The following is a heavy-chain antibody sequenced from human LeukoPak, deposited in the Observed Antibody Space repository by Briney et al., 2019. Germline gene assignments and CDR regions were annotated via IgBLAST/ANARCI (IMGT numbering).Heavy chain of an antibody. CDR2: VYSSGST. V-gene: IGHV4-4*07. D-gene: IGHD1/OR15-1a*01. CDR1: GDSISRHY. J-gene: IGHJ6*03. Sequence: PETLSLTCTVSGDSISRHYWSWIRQPAGKGLEWIGRVYSSGSTNYNPSLKSRVTMSADTTKNEFSLRLTSVTAADTAVYYCARMNRYYYYMDAWGKGTTVTVSS. CDR3: ARMNRYYYYMDA.